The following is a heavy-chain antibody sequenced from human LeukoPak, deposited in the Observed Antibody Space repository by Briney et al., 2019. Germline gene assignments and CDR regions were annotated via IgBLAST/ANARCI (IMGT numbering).Heavy chain of an antibody. CDR3: AKDGLYFDGSAHIYYFDA. J-gene: IGHJ4*02. Sequence: GGSLRLSCAASGFAVSGYAMTWVRQAPGKGLEWVASITYNGDFTYYLYPVKGRFTISRDNSKNTLYLQMNNLRGEDTALYYCAKDGLYFDGSAHIYYFDAWGQGALVAVSS. D-gene: IGHD3-22*01. CDR1: GFAVSGYA. V-gene: IGHV3-23*01. CDR2: ITYNGDFT.